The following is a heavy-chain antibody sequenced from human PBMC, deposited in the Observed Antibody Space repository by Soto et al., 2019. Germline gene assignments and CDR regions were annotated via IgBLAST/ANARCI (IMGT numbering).Heavy chain of an antibody. CDR2: ISSSSSYI. CDR1: GFTFSSYS. V-gene: IGHV3-21*01. J-gene: IGHJ4*02. D-gene: IGHD3-16*01. CDR3: AKITHSLKAGVGGALDY. Sequence: EVQLVESGGGLVKPGGSLRLSCAASGFTFSSYSMNWVRQAPGKGLEWVSSISSSSSYIYYADSVKGRFTISRDNAKNSLYQQMNSLKAEDTAVYYWAKITHSLKAGVGGALDYWGQGTLVTVSS.